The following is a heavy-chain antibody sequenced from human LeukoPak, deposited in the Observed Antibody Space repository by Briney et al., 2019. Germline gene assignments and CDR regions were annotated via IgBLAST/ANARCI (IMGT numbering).Heavy chain of an antibody. V-gene: IGHV3-21*01. CDR1: GFTFSSYN. CDR2: ISSSSSYI. Sequence: PGGSLRLSCAASGFTFSSYNMNWVRQAPGKGLEWVSSISSSSSYIYYADSVKGRFTISRDNAKNSLYLQMNSLRAGDTAVYYCARDHSSSDAFDIWGQGTMVTVSS. J-gene: IGHJ3*02. D-gene: IGHD6-6*01. CDR3: ARDHSSSDAFDI.